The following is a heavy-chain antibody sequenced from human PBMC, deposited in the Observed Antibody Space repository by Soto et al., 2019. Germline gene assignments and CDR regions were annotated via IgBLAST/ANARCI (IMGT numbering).Heavy chain of an antibody. D-gene: IGHD3-16*02. CDR2: IKSKTDGGTT. J-gene: IGHJ4*02. CDR3: ARDHLRLSLDY. V-gene: IGHV3-15*01. Sequence: PGGSLRLSCAASRFAFSNAWMSWVRQAPGKGLEWVGRIKSKTDGGTTDYAAPVKGRFAISRDDSKNTVYLQMNSLRAEDTAVYYCARDHLRLSLDYWGQGTLVTVSS. CDR1: RFAFSNAW.